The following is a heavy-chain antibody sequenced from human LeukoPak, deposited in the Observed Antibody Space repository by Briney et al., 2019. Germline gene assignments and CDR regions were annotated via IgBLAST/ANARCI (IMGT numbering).Heavy chain of an antibody. J-gene: IGHJ4*02. CDR1: GFTFSRYW. CDR3: ARDGEGTSLSFFDY. V-gene: IGHV3-7*01. Sequence: GGSLRLSCAASGFTFSRYWMTWVRQAPGKGLEWVATIKEDGSEKYCGDSVKGRCTISRDNAKNSLYLQINSLRAEDTAVYYCARDGEGTSLSFFDYWGLGTLVTVSS. CDR2: IKEDGSEK. D-gene: IGHD3-10*01.